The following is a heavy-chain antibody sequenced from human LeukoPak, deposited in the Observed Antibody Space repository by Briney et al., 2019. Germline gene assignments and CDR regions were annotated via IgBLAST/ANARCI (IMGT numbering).Heavy chain of an antibody. CDR1: GFTFSSYG. J-gene: IGHJ4*02. V-gene: IGHV3-23*01. CDR2: ISGSGGST. Sequence: GGSLRLSCAASGFTFSSYGMSWVRQAPGKGLEWVSAISGSGGSTYYADSVKGRFTISRDNSKNTLYLQMNSLRAEDTAVYYCAKDGGYYDSSGDFDYWGQGTLVTVSS. CDR3: AKDGGYYDSSGDFDY. D-gene: IGHD3-22*01.